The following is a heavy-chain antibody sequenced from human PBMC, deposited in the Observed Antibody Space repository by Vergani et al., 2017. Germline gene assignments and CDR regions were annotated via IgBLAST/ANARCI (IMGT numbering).Heavy chain of an antibody. CDR1: GFSLITSVMF. CDR3: ARIYYDDSIGYYVDY. Sequence: VTLRESGPALVKPTQTLTLTCSFSGFSLITSVMFVSWLRQPPGKALEWLARIDWDDDKYYSTALKTRLTIAKDTSKNQVVITMTNMDPVDTATYYCARIYYDDSIGYYVDYWGQGTLVTVSS. V-gene: IGHV2-70*11. CDR2: IDWDDDK. D-gene: IGHD3-22*01. J-gene: IGHJ4*02.